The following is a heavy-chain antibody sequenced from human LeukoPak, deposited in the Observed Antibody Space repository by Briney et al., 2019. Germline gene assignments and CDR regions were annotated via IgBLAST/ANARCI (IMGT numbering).Heavy chain of an antibody. V-gene: IGHV4-34*11. J-gene: IGHJ6*02. D-gene: IGHD5/OR15-5a*01. CDR1: GVSFSGYY. CDR2: IYSSGNT. CDR3: ARCLSYYYYGMDV. Sequence: SETLSLTCAVYGVSFSGYYWSWLRQPPGKGLVWRGYIYSSGNTNYNPSLKSRVIISVDTSKNQLSLKLSSVTAADTAVYYCARCLSYYYYGMDVWGQGTTVIVSS.